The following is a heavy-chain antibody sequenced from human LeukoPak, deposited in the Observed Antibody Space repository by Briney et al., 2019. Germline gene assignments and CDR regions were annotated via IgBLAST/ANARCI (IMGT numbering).Heavy chain of an antibody. D-gene: IGHD4-23*01. J-gene: IGHJ4*02. CDR1: GFTVSSNF. V-gene: IGHV3-66*01. Sequence: PGGSLRLSCAASGFTVSSNFMSWVRQAPGKGLEWVSVIYSAGSTYYADSVKGRFTISRDISKNTLFLQMNSLRAEDTAVYHCARDLTVYGGNPLYYFDYWGQGTLVTVSS. CDR3: ARDLTVYGGNPLYYFDY. CDR2: IYSAGST.